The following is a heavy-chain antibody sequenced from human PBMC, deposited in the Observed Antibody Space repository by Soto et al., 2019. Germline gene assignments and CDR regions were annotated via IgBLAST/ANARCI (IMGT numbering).Heavy chain of an antibody. J-gene: IGHJ5*02. CDR3: ARPGIAVAGTRWFDP. CDR2: TGGGRT. Sequence: EVQLLESGGGLVQAGGSLRLSCAASGFTSSTSAINWFRQAPGKGLEWVSGTGGGRTYYADSVKGRFTISRDDSKNTLHLQMNSLRAEDTAVYYCARPGIAVAGTRWFDPWGQGTLVTVSS. CDR1: GFTSSTSA. D-gene: IGHD6-19*01. V-gene: IGHV3-23*01.